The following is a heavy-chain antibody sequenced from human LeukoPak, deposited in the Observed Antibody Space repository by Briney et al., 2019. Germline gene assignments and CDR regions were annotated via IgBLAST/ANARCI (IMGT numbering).Heavy chain of an antibody. CDR1: GYTFTSYA. Sequence: GASVKVSCKASGYTFTSYAMNWVRQAPGQGLEWMGWINTNTGNPTYAQGFTGRFVFSLDTSVSTAYLQISSLKAEDTAVYYCARVPWPSGYFPYYFDYWGQGTLVTVSS. CDR2: INTNTGNP. J-gene: IGHJ4*02. V-gene: IGHV7-4-1*02. CDR3: ARVPWPSGYFPYYFDY. D-gene: IGHD5-12*01.